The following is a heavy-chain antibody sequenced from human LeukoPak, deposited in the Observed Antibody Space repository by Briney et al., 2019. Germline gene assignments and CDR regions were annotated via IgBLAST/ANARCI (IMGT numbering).Heavy chain of an antibody. D-gene: IGHD3-9*01. CDR2: INPNSGGT. V-gene: IGHV1-2*02. CDR1: EYTFTGYY. Sequence: ASVKVSCKTSEYTFTGYYMHWVRQAPGQGLEGMGWINPNSGGTNYAQKFQGRVTMTRDTSISTAYMELSRLRSDDTAVYYCARVSDYDILTGYYTATFQHWGQGTLVTVSS. J-gene: IGHJ1*01. CDR3: ARVSDYDILTGYYTATFQH.